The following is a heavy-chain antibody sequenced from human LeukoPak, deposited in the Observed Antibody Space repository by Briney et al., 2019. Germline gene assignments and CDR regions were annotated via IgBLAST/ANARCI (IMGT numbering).Heavy chain of an antibody. CDR1: GFTVSSNY. D-gene: IGHD6-19*01. J-gene: IGHJ4*02. CDR2: IYSGGST. V-gene: IGHV3-53*01. CDR3: ASSSSAVAGTFDY. Sequence: GGSLRLSCAASGFTVSSNYMSWVRQAPGKGLEWVSVIYSGGSTYYADSVKGRFTISRDNFKNTLYLQMNSLRAEDTAVYYCASSSSAVAGTFDYWGQGTLVTVSS.